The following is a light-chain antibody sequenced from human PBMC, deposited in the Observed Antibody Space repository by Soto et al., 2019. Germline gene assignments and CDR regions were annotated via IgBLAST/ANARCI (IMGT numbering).Light chain of an antibody. V-gene: IGKV1-9*01. J-gene: IGKJ5*01. Sequence: IQLSQSPSSLAASLGYRFTITCRASQDISSYLAWYQQTPGKAPILLIYDADTLQSGVKSRFSGSGSGTEFTITIRSLHNEDFENYYCKKRNSYQINVGKGTRRAIK. CDR2: DAD. CDR3: KKRNSYQIN. CDR1: QDISSY.